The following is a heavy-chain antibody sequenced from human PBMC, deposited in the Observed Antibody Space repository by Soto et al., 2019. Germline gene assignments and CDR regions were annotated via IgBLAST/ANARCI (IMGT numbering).Heavy chain of an antibody. CDR1: GGRIDSGRHY. CDR2: IFHNGRT. Sequence: PSVTLPLPCTVSGGRIDSGRHYWPWIRQTPGKGLEWIGYIFHNGRTYYNPSLQSRAVISMDTSKNQFSLILTSMTAADTAMYFCAREGEYCNGDCYSGHFDSWGQGTLVTVSS. CDR3: AREGEYCNGDCYSGHFDS. V-gene: IGHV4-31*03. J-gene: IGHJ4*02. D-gene: IGHD2-21*02.